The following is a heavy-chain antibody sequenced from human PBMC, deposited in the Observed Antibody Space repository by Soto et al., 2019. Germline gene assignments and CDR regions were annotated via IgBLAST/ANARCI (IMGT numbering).Heavy chain of an antibody. CDR3: ARGNGFNLY. J-gene: IGHJ4*02. CDR1: GGSISSYY. CDR2: IYYSGST. V-gene: IGHV4-59*12. D-gene: IGHD2-8*01. Sequence: SETLSLTCTVSGGSISSYYWSWIRQPPGKGLEWIGYIYYSGSTYYNPSLKSRVTISVDRSKNQFSLKLSSVTAADTAVYYCARGNGFNLYWGQGALVTVSS.